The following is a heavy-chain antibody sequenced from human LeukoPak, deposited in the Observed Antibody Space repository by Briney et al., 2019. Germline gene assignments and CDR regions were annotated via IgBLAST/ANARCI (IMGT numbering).Heavy chain of an antibody. D-gene: IGHD3-22*01. J-gene: IGHJ3*02. Sequence: PSQTLSLTCTVSGGSISSGDYYWGWIRQPPGKGLEWIGYIYYSGSTYYNPSLKSRVTISVDTSKNQFSLKLSSVTAADTAVYYCARLINYYDSAYGKDAFDIWGQGTMVTVSS. CDR3: ARLINYYDSAYGKDAFDI. CDR1: GGSISSGDYY. V-gene: IGHV4-30-4*01. CDR2: IYYSGST.